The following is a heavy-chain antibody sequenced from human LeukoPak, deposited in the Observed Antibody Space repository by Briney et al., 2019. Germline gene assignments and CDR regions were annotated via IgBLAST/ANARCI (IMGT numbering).Heavy chain of an antibody. CDR1: GGSIGTYY. Sequence: PSVTLSLTCTVSGGSIGTYYWSWIRQPPGKGLEWIGYINYSGTTYYNPSLTSRGTISVDTSKNQFSLKLSSVTAADTAVYYCARMRMALDNWGQGTLVTVSS. J-gene: IGHJ4*02. CDR3: ARMRMALDN. D-gene: IGHD2-8*01. V-gene: IGHV4-59*01. CDR2: INYSGTT.